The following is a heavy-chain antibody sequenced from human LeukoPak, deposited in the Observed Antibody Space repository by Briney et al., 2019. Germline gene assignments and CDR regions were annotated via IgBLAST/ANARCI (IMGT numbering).Heavy chain of an antibody. J-gene: IGHJ4*02. V-gene: IGHV1-46*01. CDR3: ARDSFLDRILWFGFDSDFDY. CDR1: GYTFTSYY. CDR2: INPSGGST. Sequence: ASVKVSCKASGYTFTSYYMHWVRQAPGQGLEWMGIINPSGGSTSYAQKFQGRVTMTRDMSTSTVYMELRSLRSDDTAVYYCARDSFLDRILWFGFDSDFDYWGQGTLVTVSS. D-gene: IGHD3-10*01.